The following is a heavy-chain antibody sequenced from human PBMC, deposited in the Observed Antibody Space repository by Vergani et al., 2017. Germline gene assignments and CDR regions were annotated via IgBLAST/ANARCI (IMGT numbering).Heavy chain of an antibody. J-gene: IGHJ6*02. CDR1: GYTFTSYY. CDR2: INTNSGNP. D-gene: IGHD6-19*01. V-gene: IGHV7-4-1*02. CDR3: ARGRQWRLTEYLYGMDV. Sequence: QVQLVQSGAEVKKPGASVKVSCKASGYTFTSYYMHWVRQAPGQGLEFMGWINTNSGNPTYAPGFTGRFVFSLDTSVSTAYLQISGLKAEDSAVYYCARGRQWRLTEYLYGMDVWGQGTTVTVSS.